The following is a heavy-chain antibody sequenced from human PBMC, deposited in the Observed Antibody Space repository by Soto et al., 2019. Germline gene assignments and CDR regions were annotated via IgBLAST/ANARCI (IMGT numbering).Heavy chain of an antibody. CDR2: IYYSGIT. Sequence: PSETLSLTCTVSGVSVNSGSYYWSWIPQPPGKLLEWSAYIYYSGITNYNPSLKSRVTITVDTSKNQFSLKLRSVTAADTAVYYCARDLLPEYFDWLSPMDVWGQGTTVTVSS. CDR1: GVSVNSGSYY. V-gene: IGHV4-61*01. J-gene: IGHJ6*02. CDR3: ARDLLPEYFDWLSPMDV. D-gene: IGHD3-9*01.